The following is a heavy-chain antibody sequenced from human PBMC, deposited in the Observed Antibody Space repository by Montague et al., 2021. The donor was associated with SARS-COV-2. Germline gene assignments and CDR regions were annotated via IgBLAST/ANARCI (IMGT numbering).Heavy chain of an antibody. CDR3: ARAGITIFGVVTHYDY. CDR2: INHSGTT. V-gene: IGHV4-34*09. CDR1: GGSFSVYY. J-gene: IGHJ4*02. Sequence: TLSLTCGFYGGSFSVYYWSWLRQSPRSGLEWIAEINHSGTTNYNPSLKSRVTISVDTSKNQFSLRLSSATAADTAVYYCARAGITIFGVVTHYDYWGQGTLVTVSS. D-gene: IGHD3-3*01.